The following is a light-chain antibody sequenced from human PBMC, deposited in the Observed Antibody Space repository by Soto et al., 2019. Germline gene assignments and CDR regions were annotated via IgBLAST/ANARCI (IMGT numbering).Light chain of an antibody. CDR3: QQRTNSPPWT. J-gene: IGKJ1*01. CDR2: GVS. V-gene: IGKV3-11*01. Sequence: EIVLTQSPATLSLSPGERATLSCRASQNISTYLAWYQQRPGQVPRLLIYGVSKRAPAIPPRFSGSGSGTDFTLSVSGLETEDFATYYCQQRTNSPPWTFGQGTRVELK. CDR1: QNISTY.